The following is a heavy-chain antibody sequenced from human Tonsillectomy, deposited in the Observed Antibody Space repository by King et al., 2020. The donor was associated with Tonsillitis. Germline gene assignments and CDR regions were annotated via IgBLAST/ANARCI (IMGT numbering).Heavy chain of an antibody. CDR1: GFTFSSYR. CDR2: INSDGSST. J-gene: IGHJ4*02. Sequence: VPLVESGGGLVQPGGSLRLSCAASGFTFSSYRMHWVRQAPGKGLVWVSRINSDGSSTSYADSVKGRFTISRDNAKNTLYLQMNSLRAEDTAVYYCAREDTTMVTIDYWGQGNLVTVSS. CDR3: AREDTTMVTIDY. D-gene: IGHD5-18*01. V-gene: IGHV3-74*01.